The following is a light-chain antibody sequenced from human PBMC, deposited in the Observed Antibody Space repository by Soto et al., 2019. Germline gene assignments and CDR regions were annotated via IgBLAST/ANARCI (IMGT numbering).Light chain of an antibody. CDR3: QQYKKWPPLT. J-gene: IGKJ4*01. V-gene: IGKV3D-15*01. Sequence: DRVMTQSPTTLSVSPGQRLDISCRASQSVNSDLAWYQQKPGQAPRLLXYGATTRATGIPARFSGSGSATEFSLTISSLQSEDFALYYCQQYKKWPPLTFGGGTKVDIK. CDR2: GAT. CDR1: QSVNSD.